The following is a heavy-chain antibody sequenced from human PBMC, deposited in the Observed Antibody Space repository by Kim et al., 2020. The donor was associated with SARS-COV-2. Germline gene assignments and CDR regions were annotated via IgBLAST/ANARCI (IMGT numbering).Heavy chain of an antibody. CDR1: GGSFSGYY. Sequence: SETLSLTCAVYGGSFSGYYWSWIRQPPGKGLEWIGEINHSGSTNYNPSLKSRVTISVDTSKNQFSLKLSSVTAADTAVYYCARTVGFYDYIWGSYRYNW. D-gene: IGHD3-16*02. CDR3: ARTVGFYDYIWGSYRYNW. CDR2: INHSGST. J-gene: IGHJ5*01. V-gene: IGHV4-34*01.